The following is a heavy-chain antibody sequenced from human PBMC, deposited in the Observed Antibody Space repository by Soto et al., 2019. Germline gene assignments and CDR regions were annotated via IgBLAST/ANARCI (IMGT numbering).Heavy chain of an antibody. J-gene: IGHJ6*02. CDR2: IYSDGTT. CDR3: WRVGCSNSKCYTRGMDV. D-gene: IGHD2-2*01. CDR1: GGSISGYY. Sequence: QMHLQESGPGLVKPSETLSLTCTVSGGSISGYYWSWVRQPAGKGLEWVGRIYSDGTTNYSPSLKSRVTMSRDTSKDKFSRHLNFVTAADRAVYYCWRVGCSNSKCYTRGMDVWGQGTTVPVSS. V-gene: IGHV4-4*07.